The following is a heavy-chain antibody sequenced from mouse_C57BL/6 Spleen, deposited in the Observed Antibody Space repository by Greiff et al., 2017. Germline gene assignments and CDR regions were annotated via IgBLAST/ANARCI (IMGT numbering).Heavy chain of an antibody. CDR3: TREEPWFAY. J-gene: IGHJ3*01. CDR2: ISRGGDYI. CDR1: GFTFSSYA. Sequence: EVMLVESGEGLVKPGGSLKLSCAASGFTFSSYAMSWVRQTPGKRLEWVAYISRGGDYIYYADTVKGRFTIARDKARNTLYLQMSRLKAEDTAMYYCTREEPWFAYWGQGTLVTVSA. V-gene: IGHV5-9-1*02.